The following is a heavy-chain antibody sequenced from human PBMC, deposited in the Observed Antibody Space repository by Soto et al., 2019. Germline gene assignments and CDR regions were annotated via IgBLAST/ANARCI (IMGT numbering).Heavy chain of an antibody. Sequence: ASVKVSCKASGGTFSSYTISWVRQAPGQGLEWMGRIIPILGIANYAQKFQGRVTITADKSTSTAYMELSSLRSEDTAVYYCARERDSSGYYSAANNWFDPWGQGTLVTVPS. CDR2: IIPILGIA. CDR3: ARERDSSGYYSAANNWFDP. CDR1: GGTFSSYT. D-gene: IGHD3-22*01. V-gene: IGHV1-69*04. J-gene: IGHJ5*02.